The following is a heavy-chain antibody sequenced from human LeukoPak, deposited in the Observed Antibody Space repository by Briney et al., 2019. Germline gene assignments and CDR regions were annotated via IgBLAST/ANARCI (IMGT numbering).Heavy chain of an antibody. CDR1: GLTFRDFY. J-gene: IGHJ4*02. V-gene: IGHV3-11*06. CDR3: ARDSSTWKTLDY. Sequence: GGSLRLSCAAPGLTFRDFYMSWIRQAPGKGLEWVSSISSTSSYIDYADSVKGRFTISRDNAKNSLYLQMNSLRAEDTAVYYCARDSSTWKTLDYWGQGTLVTVSS. CDR2: ISSTSSYI. D-gene: IGHD6-13*01.